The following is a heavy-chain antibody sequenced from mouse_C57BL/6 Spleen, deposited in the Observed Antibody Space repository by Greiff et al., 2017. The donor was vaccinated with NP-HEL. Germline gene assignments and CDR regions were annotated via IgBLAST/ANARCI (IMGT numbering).Heavy chain of an antibody. J-gene: IGHJ2*01. CDR3: ARREDYYGSSFDY. CDR2: IYPSDSDT. V-gene: IGHV1-61*01. Sequence: QVQLKQPGAELVRPGSSVKLSCKASGYTFTSYWMDWVKQRPGQGLEWIGNIYPSDSDTHYNQKFKDKATLTVDKSSSTAYMQLSSLTSEDAAVYYCARREDYYGSSFDYWGQGTTLTVSS. CDR1: GYTFTSYW. D-gene: IGHD1-1*01.